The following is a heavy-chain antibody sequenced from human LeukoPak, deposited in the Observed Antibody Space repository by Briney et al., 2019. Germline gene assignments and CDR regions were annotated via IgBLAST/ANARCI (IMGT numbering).Heavy chain of an antibody. CDR3: AREAAAVGGYYFDY. CDR1: GGSISSSSYY. V-gene: IGHV4-39*07. D-gene: IGHD6-13*01. CDR2: IYYSGST. J-gene: IGHJ4*02. Sequence: SETLSLTCTVSGGSISSSSYYWGWIRQPPGKGLEWIGSIYYSGSTYYNPSLKSRVTISVDTSKNQFSLKLSSVAAADTAVYYCAREAAAVGGYYFDYWGQGTLVTVSS.